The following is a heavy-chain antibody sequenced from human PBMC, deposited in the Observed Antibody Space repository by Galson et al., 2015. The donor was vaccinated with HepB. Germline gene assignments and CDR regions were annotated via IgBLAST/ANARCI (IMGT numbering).Heavy chain of an antibody. CDR3: AREGCSSTSCNTAFDY. J-gene: IGHJ4*02. D-gene: IGHD2-2*02. CDR2: INPNSGGT. Sequence: SVKVSCKASGYTFTGYYMHWVRQAPGQGLEWMGWINPNSGGTNYAQKFQGRVTMTRDTSISTAYMELSRLRSDDTAVYYCAREGCSSTSCNTAFDYWGQGTLVTVSS. CDR1: GYTFTGYY. V-gene: IGHV1-2*02.